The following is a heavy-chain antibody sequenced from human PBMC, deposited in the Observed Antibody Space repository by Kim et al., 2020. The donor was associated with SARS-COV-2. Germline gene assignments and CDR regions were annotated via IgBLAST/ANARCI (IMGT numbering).Heavy chain of an antibody. D-gene: IGHD3-22*01. CDR2: IKQDETVK. J-gene: IGHJ4*02. V-gene: IGHV3-7*03. CDR3: ARANYYDLPHCFDY. CDR1: GFPFSAYW. Sequence: GGSLRLSCAASGFPFSAYWMSWVRLAPGKGLEWVANIKQDETVKYYVDSVKGRFTISRDNAKNSLYLQMNSLRAEDTAVYYCARANYYDLPHCFDYWGQGTLVTVSS.